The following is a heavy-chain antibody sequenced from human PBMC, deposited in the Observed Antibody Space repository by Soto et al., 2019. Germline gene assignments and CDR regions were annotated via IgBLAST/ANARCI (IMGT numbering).Heavy chain of an antibody. CDR3: ARAGGSYEYSMDV. CDR1: GGSFSDYH. D-gene: IGHD5-18*01. Sequence: PSETLSLTCVVYGGSFSDYHWAWIRQPPGKGLEWIGEIKPSGRTTYNPPLKSRVIISRDTSKNHLSLRLSAVTAADTAVYYCARAGGSYEYSMDVWGQGTTVTVSS. J-gene: IGHJ6*02. CDR2: IKPSGRT. V-gene: IGHV4-34*01.